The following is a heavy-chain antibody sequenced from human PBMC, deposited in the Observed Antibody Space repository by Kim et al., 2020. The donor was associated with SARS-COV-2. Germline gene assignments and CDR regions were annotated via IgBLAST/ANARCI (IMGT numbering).Heavy chain of an antibody. Sequence: SVKVSCKASGGTFSSYAISWVRQAPGQGLEWMGGIIPIFGTANYAQKFQGGVTITADESTSTAYMELSSLRSEDTAVYYCAREVIPPPLRYCSGGSCFYYGMDVWGQGTTVTVSS. D-gene: IGHD2-15*01. CDR2: IIPIFGTA. J-gene: IGHJ6*02. V-gene: IGHV1-69*13. CDR1: GGTFSSYA. CDR3: AREVIPPPLRYCSGGSCFYYGMDV.